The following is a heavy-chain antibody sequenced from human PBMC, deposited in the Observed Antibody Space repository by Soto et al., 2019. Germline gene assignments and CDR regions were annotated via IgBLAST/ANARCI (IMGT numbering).Heavy chain of an antibody. D-gene: IGHD6-13*01. CDR2: IYYSGST. J-gene: IGHJ4*02. CDR3: GRGGPPSSSSWYYFGY. Sequence: SETLHLPCSVAGGPSSNHYWRWIRQPPGKGLEWIGYIYYSGSTNYNPSLKSRVTISVDTAKDQFSLKLSTGTAADTAVYYCGRGGPPSSSSWYYFGYWDKRSLVTVSS. V-gene: IGHV4-59*11. CDR1: GGPSSNHY.